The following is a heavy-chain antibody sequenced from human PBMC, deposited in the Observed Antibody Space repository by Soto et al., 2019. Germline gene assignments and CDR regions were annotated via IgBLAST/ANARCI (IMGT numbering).Heavy chain of an antibody. J-gene: IGHJ4*02. V-gene: IGHV2-5*02. CDR2: IYWDDDK. D-gene: IGHD2-15*01. CDR3: AHREGANAEFDF. Sequence: QITLKESGPTLVKPTQPLTLTCSFSGFSLYTSGVGVGWIRQPPGKALEWVGLIYWDDDKRYSSSLKNRVTIAKDASKNQVFLTLTNVDPVDTGTYYCAHREGANAEFDFWGQGTLVTVSS. CDR1: GFSLYTSGVG.